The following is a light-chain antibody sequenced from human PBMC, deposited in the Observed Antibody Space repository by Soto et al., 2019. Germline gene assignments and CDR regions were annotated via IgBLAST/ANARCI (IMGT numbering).Light chain of an antibody. Sequence: VMTQSPATLSLSPGDRATLSCRASQSVSSNFAWYQQKPGQAPMLLIYDASTRATGIQARLSGSGSGTEFTLTVRSLEPEDFALYYCKQRSNRITCGQGTRLEIK. CDR1: QSVSSN. CDR3: KQRSNRIT. V-gene: IGKV3-11*01. J-gene: IGKJ5*01. CDR2: DAS.